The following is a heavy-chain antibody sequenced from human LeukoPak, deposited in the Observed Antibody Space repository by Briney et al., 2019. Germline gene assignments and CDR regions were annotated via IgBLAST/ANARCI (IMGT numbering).Heavy chain of an antibody. Sequence: ASVKVSCKASGYTFTSYGISWVRQAPRQGLEWMGWISGNKANTNYAQKFQGRVTMTTDTSTNTAYMELRSLRSEDTAVYYCARGGQNDPWGQGTLVTVSS. V-gene: IGHV1-18*01. CDR1: GYTFTSYG. CDR3: ARGGQNDP. J-gene: IGHJ5*02. CDR2: ISGNKANT.